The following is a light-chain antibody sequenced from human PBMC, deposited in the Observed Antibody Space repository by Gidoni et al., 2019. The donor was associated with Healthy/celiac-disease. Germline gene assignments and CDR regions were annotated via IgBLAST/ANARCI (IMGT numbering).Light chain of an antibody. CDR3: QQSYSTPNT. Sequence: DIQMTQSPSSLSASVGDRVTITCRASQSISSYLNWYQQKPGKAPKLLIYAASSLQSGVPSRFGGSGSGTDFTLTISSLQPGYFATYYFQQSYSTPNTFGQGTKLEIK. J-gene: IGKJ2*01. CDR2: AAS. CDR1: QSISSY. V-gene: IGKV1-39*01.